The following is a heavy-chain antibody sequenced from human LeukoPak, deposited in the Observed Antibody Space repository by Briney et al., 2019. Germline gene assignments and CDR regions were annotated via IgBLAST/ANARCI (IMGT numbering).Heavy chain of an antibody. D-gene: IGHD2-8*02. V-gene: IGHV1-69*04. CDR1: GGTFSSYA. CDR2: IIPILGIA. CDR3: ARVGPGRYYFDY. J-gene: IGHJ4*02. Sequence: ASVKVSCKASGGTFSSYAISWVRQAPGQGLEWMGRIIPILGIANYAQKFQGRVTITADKSTSTAYMELSSLRSEDTAVYYCARVGPGRYYFDYWGQGTLVTVSS.